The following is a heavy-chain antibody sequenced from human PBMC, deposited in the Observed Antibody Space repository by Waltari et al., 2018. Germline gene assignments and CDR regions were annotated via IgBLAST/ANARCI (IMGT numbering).Heavy chain of an antibody. D-gene: IGHD3-3*02. V-gene: IGHV4-61*09. Sequence: QVQLQESGPGWVKPSQTLSLTCPAPGASISSGSYYWSGFRQPAGKGLEWIGYIYTSGSTNYNPSLKSRVTISVDTSKNQFSLKLSSVTAADTAVYYCARTHTHRAFRYFDYWGQGTLVTVSS. CDR1: GASISSGSYY. J-gene: IGHJ4*02. CDR3: ARTHTHRAFRYFDY. CDR2: IYTSGST.